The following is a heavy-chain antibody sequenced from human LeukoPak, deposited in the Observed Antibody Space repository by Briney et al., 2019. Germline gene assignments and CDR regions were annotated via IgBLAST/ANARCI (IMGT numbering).Heavy chain of an antibody. CDR2: ISGSGGST. J-gene: IGHJ4*02. CDR3: AKDARGDYVPFDS. V-gene: IGHV3-23*01. CDR1: GFTFSSYP. D-gene: IGHD4-17*01. Sequence: GGSLRLSCAASGFTFSSYPMNWVRQAPGRGLEWVSNISGSGGSTYYADSVKGRFTMSRGNSKNTLYLQMNSLRAEDTAIYYCAKDARGDYVPFDSWGQGTLVTVSS.